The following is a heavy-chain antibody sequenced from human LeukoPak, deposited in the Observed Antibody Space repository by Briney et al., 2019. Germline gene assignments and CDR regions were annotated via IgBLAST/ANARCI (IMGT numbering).Heavy chain of an antibody. CDR3: ARDASAYY. CDR2: ISGSGGST. CDR1: GFTFSSYG. V-gene: IGHV3-23*01. J-gene: IGHJ4*02. D-gene: IGHD3-3*01. Sequence: GGSLRLSCAASGFTFSSYGMSWVRQAPGKGLEWVSAISGSGGSTYYADSVKGRFTISRDNAKRSLYLQMDSLRAEDTAVYYCARDASAYYWGQGTLVTVSS.